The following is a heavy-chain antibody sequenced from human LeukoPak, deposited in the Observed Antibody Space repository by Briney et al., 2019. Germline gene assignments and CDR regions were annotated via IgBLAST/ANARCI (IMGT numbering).Heavy chain of an antibody. CDR3: ARVGRIVGAAQDAFDI. CDR2: INPNSGGT. V-gene: IGHV1-2*06. D-gene: IGHD1-26*01. CDR1: GYTFTGYY. J-gene: IGHJ3*02. Sequence: ASVKVSCKASGYTFTGYYMHWVRQAPGQGLEWMGRINPNSGGTNYAQKFQGRVTMTRDTSISTAYMELSRLRSDDTAVYYCARVGRIVGAAQDAFDIWGQGTMVTVSS.